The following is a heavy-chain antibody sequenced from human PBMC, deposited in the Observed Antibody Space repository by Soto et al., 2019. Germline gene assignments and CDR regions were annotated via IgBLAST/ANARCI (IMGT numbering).Heavy chain of an antibody. CDR2: IRSRANNFAT. Sequence: EVQLVESGGGLVQPGGSLKLSCAASGFIFSGSAIPWVRQASGKGLEWVGRIRSRANNFATSSAASVKGRFTFSRDDSKTTAYLQMNTLKPAYTAVYYCARGQGAAIGDYYYHGMDVWGQGTPVTVSS. V-gene: IGHV3-73*02. D-gene: IGHD2-2*02. J-gene: IGHJ6*02. CDR3: ARGQGAAIGDYYYHGMDV. CDR1: GFIFSGSA.